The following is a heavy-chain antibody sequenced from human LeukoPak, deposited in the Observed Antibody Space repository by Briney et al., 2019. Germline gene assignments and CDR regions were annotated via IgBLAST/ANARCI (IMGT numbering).Heavy chain of an antibody. D-gene: IGHD6-19*01. Sequence: ASVKVSCKASGYTFTSYDINWVRQATGQGLEWMGWMNPNSGNTGYAQKFQGRVTMTRNTSISTAYMELSSLRSEDTAVYYCARALAVAGLTFDYWGQGTLVTVSS. CDR1: GYTFTSYD. CDR3: ARALAVAGLTFDY. V-gene: IGHV1-8*01. J-gene: IGHJ4*02. CDR2: MNPNSGNT.